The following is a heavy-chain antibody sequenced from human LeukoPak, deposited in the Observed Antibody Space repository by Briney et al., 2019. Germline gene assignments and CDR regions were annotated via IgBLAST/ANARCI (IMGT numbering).Heavy chain of an antibody. V-gene: IGHV4-59*01. J-gene: IGHJ3*02. CDR1: GGSISSYY. CDR3: ARDTQEAFDI. CDR2: IYYSGST. Sequence: SETLSLTCTVSGGSISSYYWSWIRQPPGKGLEWIGYIYYSGSTNYNPSLKSRVTISVDTSKNQFSLKLSSVTAADTAVYYCARDTQEAFDIWGQGTMVTVSS.